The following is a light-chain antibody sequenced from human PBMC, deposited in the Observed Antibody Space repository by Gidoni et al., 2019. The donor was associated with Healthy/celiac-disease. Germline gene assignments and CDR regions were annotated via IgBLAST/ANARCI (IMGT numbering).Light chain of an antibody. CDR2: DAS. Sequence: DIEMTQSPSSLSASVGDRVTITCQASQDISNYLNWYQQKPGKAPKFPIYDASNLETGVPSRFSGSGSGTDFTFTISSLQPEDIATYYCQQYDNLPITFGQGTRLEIK. CDR3: QQYDNLPIT. J-gene: IGKJ5*01. CDR1: QDISNY. V-gene: IGKV1-33*01.